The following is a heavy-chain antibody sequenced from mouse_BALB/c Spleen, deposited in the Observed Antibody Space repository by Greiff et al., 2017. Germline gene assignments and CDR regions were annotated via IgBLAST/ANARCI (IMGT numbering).Heavy chain of an antibody. CDR2: IWAGGST. CDR1: GFSLTSYG. V-gene: IGHV2-9*02. Sequence: VQLKESGPGLVAPSQSLSITCTVSGFSLTSYGVHWVRQPPGKGLEWLGVIWAGGSTNYNSALMSRLSISKDNSKSQVFLKMNSLQTDDTAMYYCARDPSGRDYFDYWGQGTTLTVSS. J-gene: IGHJ2*01. CDR3: ARDPSGRDYFDY. D-gene: IGHD4-1*01.